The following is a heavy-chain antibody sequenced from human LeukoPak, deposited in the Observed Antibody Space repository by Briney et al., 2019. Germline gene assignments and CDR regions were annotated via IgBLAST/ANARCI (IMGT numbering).Heavy chain of an antibody. Sequence: PGGSLRLSCAASGFTFSSYAMTWVRQAPGKGLEWVSVISGNGGSTYYADSVKGRFTISRDNSKNTLYLQMNSLRAEDTAVYYCAKPAHYSSGWYDNWFDPWGQGTLVTVSS. D-gene: IGHD6-19*01. CDR2: ISGNGGST. J-gene: IGHJ5*02. V-gene: IGHV3-23*01. CDR3: AKPAHYSSGWYDNWFDP. CDR1: GFTFSSYA.